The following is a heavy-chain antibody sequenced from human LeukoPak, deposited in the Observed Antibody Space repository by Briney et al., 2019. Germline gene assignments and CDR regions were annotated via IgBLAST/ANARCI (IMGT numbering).Heavy chain of an antibody. D-gene: IGHD2-15*01. CDR3: ARGNPLQYCSGGSCYEGY. Sequence: PSETLSLTCAVYGVSFSGYYLSWIRQPPGKGLEWIGEINHSGSTNYNPSLKNRVTISVDTPKNQFSLKLSSVTAADTAVYYCARGNPLQYCSGGSCYEGYWGQGTLVTVSS. CDR2: INHSGST. J-gene: IGHJ4*02. V-gene: IGHV4-34*01. CDR1: GVSFSGYY.